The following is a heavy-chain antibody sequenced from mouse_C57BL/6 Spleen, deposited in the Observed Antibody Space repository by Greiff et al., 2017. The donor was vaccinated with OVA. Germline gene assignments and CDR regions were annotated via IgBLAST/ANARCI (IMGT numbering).Heavy chain of an antibody. Sequence: VQLQQSGPELVKPGASVKMSCKASGYTFTDYNMHWVKQSHGKSLEWIGYINPNNGGTSYNQKFKGKVTLSVNKYYNTAYMALRSLTSEDYAADSCAKLLRNYAMDYWGQGTSVTVSS. CDR1: GYTFTDYN. V-gene: IGHV1-22*01. CDR3: AKLLRNYAMDY. J-gene: IGHJ4*01. CDR2: INPNNGGT. D-gene: IGHD1-1*01.